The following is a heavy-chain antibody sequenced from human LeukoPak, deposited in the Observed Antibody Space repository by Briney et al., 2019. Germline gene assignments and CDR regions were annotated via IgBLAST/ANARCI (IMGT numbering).Heavy chain of an antibody. CDR1: GGSISSYY. CDR2: IYYSGST. J-gene: IGHJ4*02. CDR3: ARRAYGSGSYYNY. Sequence: PSETLSLTCTVSGGSISSYYWSWIRQPPGKGLEWIGYIYYSGSTNYNPSLKSRVTISVDTSKNQFSLKLSSVSAADMAVYYCARRAYGSGSYYNYWGQGTLVTVS. V-gene: IGHV4-59*01. D-gene: IGHD3-10*01.